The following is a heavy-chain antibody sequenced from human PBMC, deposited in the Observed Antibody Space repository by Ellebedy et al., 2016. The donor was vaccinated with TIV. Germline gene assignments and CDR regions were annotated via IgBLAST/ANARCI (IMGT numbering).Heavy chain of an antibody. J-gene: IGHJ5*02. Sequence: GESLKISCAASGFTFSSYWMHWVRQAPGKGLLWVSRINSDGSSTSYADSVKGRFTISRDNAKNTLYLQMNSLRAEDTAVYYCARCGQQWFGERFGSFDPWGQGTLVTVSS. CDR2: INSDGSST. D-gene: IGHD3-10*01. CDR3: ARCGQQWFGERFGSFDP. CDR1: GFTFSSYW. V-gene: IGHV3-74*01.